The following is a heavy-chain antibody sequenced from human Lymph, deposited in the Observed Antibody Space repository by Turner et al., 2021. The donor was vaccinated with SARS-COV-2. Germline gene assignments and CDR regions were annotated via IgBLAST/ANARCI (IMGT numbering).Heavy chain of an antibody. CDR1: GFTFNNYA. D-gene: IGHD3-16*01. J-gene: IGHJ6*02. V-gene: IGHV3-23*01. CDR3: ANLYPTVSWEFPYGMDV. Sequence: EVQLLESGGGLVQPGGSLRLSCSAFGFTFNNYAKSWVRQAPGKGLEWVSTISGRGGSTYYADSVKGRFIISRDNSKNTLYLQMNSLRAEDTAVYYCANLYPTVSWEFPYGMDVWGQGTTVTVSS. CDR2: ISGRGGST.